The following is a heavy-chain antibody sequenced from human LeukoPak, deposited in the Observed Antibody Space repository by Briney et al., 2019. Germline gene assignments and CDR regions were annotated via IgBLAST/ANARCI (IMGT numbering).Heavy chain of an antibody. D-gene: IGHD2-2*02. V-gene: IGHV1-69*01. Sequence: GSSVKVSCKASGGTFSSYAISWVRQAPGQGLEWMGGIIPIFGTANYAQKFQGRVTITADESTSTAYMELSSLRSEDTAVYYCARMAYQLLYGWFDPWGQGTLVTVSS. CDR3: ARMAYQLLYGWFDP. J-gene: IGHJ5*02. CDR1: GGTFSSYA. CDR2: IIPIFGTA.